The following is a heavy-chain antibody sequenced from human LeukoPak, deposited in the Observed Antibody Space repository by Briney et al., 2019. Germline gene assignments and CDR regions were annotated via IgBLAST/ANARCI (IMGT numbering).Heavy chain of an antibody. CDR2: ISYRGNT. Sequence: SETLSLTCTVSVGSISSYFWSWIRQPPGKGLEWIGYISYRGNTNYNPSLKSRVIISVDMSKNHFSLKLNSVTAADTAVYFCARQVAVAGLYWFDSWGQGTLVTVSS. CDR3: ARQVAVAGLYWFDS. CDR1: VGSISSYF. D-gene: IGHD6-19*01. V-gene: IGHV4-59*08. J-gene: IGHJ5*01.